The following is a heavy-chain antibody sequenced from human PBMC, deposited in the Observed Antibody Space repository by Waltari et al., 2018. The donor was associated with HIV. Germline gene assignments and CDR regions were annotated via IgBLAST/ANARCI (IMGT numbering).Heavy chain of an antibody. CDR1: GGSISSSSTYY. J-gene: IGHJ4*02. D-gene: IGHD2-8*01. CDR3: ARQMGGYYLDD. CDR2: IYYSGST. V-gene: IGHV4-39*01. Sequence: QLQLQESGPGLVKPSETLSLTCTVSGGSISSSSTYYWGWIRQPPGKGLEWIGIIYYSGSTYYNPTLKSRVTISVDTYKNQFSLKLSSVTAADTAVYYCARQMGGYYLDDWGQGTLVTVSS.